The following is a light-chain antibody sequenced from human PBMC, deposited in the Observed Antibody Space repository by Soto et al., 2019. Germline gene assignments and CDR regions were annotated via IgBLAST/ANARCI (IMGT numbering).Light chain of an antibody. Sequence: AIRMTQSPSSFSASIGDRVTVTCRASQDISSYLAWYQQKPGKAPKLLIYAASTLQSGVPSRFSGSGSGTNFTFTISCLQSEDFATYYCQQYYSYPPTFGPGTKVDIK. CDR1: QDISSY. CDR2: AAS. V-gene: IGKV1-8*01. CDR3: QQYYSYPPT. J-gene: IGKJ3*01.